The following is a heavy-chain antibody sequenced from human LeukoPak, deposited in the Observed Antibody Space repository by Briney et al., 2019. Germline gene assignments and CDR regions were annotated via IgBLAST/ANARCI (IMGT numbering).Heavy chain of an antibody. CDR2: LSSSGSYI. Sequence: GGSLSLSCAASGFTFSSYTMNWVRQAPGKGLEWVSSLSSSGSYIYFADSVKGRFTISRDNAQNSLFLQMNSLRAEDTAVYYCARAANLCMDVWGQGTTVTVSS. CDR3: ARAANLCMDV. V-gene: IGHV3-21*01. CDR1: GFTFSSYT. J-gene: IGHJ6*02.